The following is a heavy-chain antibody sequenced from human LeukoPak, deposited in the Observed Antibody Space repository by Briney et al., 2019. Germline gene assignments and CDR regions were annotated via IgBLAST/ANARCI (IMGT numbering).Heavy chain of an antibody. Sequence: PGRSLRLSCAASGFTFSSYAMHWVRQAPGKGLEWVAVISYDGSNKYYADSVKGRFTISRDNSKNTLYLQMNSLRAEDTAVYYCARGMSSWPNFDYWGQGTLVTVSS. CDR1: GFTFSSYA. J-gene: IGHJ4*02. CDR2: ISYDGSNK. D-gene: IGHD6-13*01. CDR3: ARGMSSWPNFDY. V-gene: IGHV3-30*04.